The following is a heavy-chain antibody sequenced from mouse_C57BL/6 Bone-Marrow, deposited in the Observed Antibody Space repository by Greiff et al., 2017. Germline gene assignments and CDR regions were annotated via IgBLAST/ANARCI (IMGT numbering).Heavy chain of an antibody. D-gene: IGHD1-1*01. CDR2: LNRAGGST. CDR1: EYEFPSHD. Sequence: EVQLVESGGGLVQPGESLKLSCESNEYEFPSHDMSWVRKTPEKRLELVAALNRAGGSTYYPDTMERRFILSRDNTKKTLYLQMSSLRSEDTAVYYCARSAVGDWGSMDYWGQGTSVTVSS. V-gene: IGHV5-2*01. CDR3: ARSAVGDWGSMDY. J-gene: IGHJ4*01.